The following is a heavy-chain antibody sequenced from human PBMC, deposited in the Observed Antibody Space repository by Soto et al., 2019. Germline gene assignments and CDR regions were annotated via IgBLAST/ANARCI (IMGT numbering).Heavy chain of an antibody. Sequence: GGSLRLSCAGSGFTFGDSYMNWIRQAPGKGLEWLGYISLGSRYPAYAYSVKVRFTISRDNSKISLYLQMMSLTAEDTAIYYCVRGGAGGLFDXWGQGTMVTASX. CDR2: ISLGSRYP. CDR1: GFTFGDSY. D-gene: IGHD4-17*01. CDR3: VRGGAGGLFDX. V-gene: IGHV3-11*06. J-gene: IGHJ5*02.